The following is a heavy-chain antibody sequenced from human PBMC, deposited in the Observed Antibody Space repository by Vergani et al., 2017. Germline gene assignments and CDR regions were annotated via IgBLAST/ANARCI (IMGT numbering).Heavy chain of an antibody. CDR3: AREYSSSVGFLAY. D-gene: IGHD6-6*01. J-gene: IGHJ4*02. Sequence: QVQLQESGPGLVKPSETLSLTCIVSGGSISPYYRSWIRQPAGKGLEWIGRSYTSESTNYNPSLKSRVTMSVDTSKNQFSLKLRSVTAADRAVYYCAREYSSSVGFLAYWGQGTLVTVSS. CDR2: SYTSEST. CDR1: GGSISPYY. V-gene: IGHV4-4*07.